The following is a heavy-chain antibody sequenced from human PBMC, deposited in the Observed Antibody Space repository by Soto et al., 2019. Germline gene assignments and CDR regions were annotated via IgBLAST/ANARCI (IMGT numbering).Heavy chain of an antibody. CDR2: INPKSGGT. CDR1: GYSFTDYH. CDR3: ARGDSTDCSNGVCSFFYNRDMDV. D-gene: IGHD2-8*01. J-gene: IGHJ6*02. Sequence: ASVKVSCKASGYSFTDYHIHWVRQAPGQGLEWLGRINPKSGGTSTAQKFQGWVTMTTDTSISTASMELTRLTSDDTAIYYCARGDSTDCSNGVCSFFYNRDMDVWGQGTTVTVSS. V-gene: IGHV1-2*04.